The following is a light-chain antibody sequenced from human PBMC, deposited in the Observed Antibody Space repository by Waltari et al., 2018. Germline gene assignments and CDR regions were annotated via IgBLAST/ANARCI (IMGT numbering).Light chain of an antibody. CDR1: QSVIKY. CDR2: HAS. V-gene: IGKV3-20*01. J-gene: IGKJ1*01. CDR3: QKYDSLPAT. Sequence: VLTQSPGTLSLSPGERATLSCRASQSVIKYLAWHQQKPGRAPRLLIYHASTRATGIPDRFSGSGSGTDFSLTISRLEPEDFAVYYCQKYDSLPATFGQGTRVEIK.